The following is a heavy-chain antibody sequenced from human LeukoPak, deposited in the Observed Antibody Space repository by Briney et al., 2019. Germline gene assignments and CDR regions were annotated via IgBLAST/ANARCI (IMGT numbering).Heavy chain of an antibody. CDR1: GFTVNSNY. V-gene: IGHV3-53*01. CDR2: IYKDGRT. CDR3: ARDVNSYAHCGH. J-gene: IGHJ4*02. D-gene: IGHD5-18*01. Sequence: GGSLRLSCAASGFTVNSNYMSWVRQAPGKGLERVSIIYKDGRTYYADSVKGRFTISRDNSRNMLYLQMNSLRAEDTAVYYCARDVNSYAHCGHWGQRTLVTVSS.